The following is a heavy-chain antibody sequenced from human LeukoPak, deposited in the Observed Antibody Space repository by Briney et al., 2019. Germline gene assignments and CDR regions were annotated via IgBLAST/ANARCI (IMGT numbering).Heavy chain of an antibody. Sequence: GGSLRLSCAASGFTFTNHGFHWVRQAPGKGLEWVALIWYDGSSKVYADSVKGRFTISRDNSKNTLYLQMNSLRAEDTAVYYCFVGATEYWGQGTLVTVSS. J-gene: IGHJ4*02. CDR1: GFTFTNHG. CDR3: FVGATEY. V-gene: IGHV3-30*02. CDR2: IWYDGSSK. D-gene: IGHD1-26*01.